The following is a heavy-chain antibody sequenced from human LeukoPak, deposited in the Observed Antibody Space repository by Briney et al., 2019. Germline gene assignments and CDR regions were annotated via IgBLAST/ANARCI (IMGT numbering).Heavy chain of an antibody. CDR2: IYTSGST. J-gene: IGHJ6*02. CDR1: GGSISSGSYY. D-gene: IGHD3-3*01. Sequence: SQTLSLTCAVSGGSISSGSYYWSWIRQPAGKGLEWIRRIYTSGSTNYNPSLKSRVTISVDTSKNQFSLKLSSVTDADTAVYDCARDKRFLEWGGADYYLYGMDVWGQGTTVTVSS. V-gene: IGHV4-61*02. CDR3: ARDKRFLEWGGADYYLYGMDV.